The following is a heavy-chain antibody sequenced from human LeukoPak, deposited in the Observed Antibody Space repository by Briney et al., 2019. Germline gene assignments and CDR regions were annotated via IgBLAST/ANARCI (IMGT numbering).Heavy chain of an antibody. CDR2: IKQDGSEK. CDR3: SRSLDY. CDR1: GFPFSGSW. J-gene: IGHJ4*02. V-gene: IGHV3-7*01. Sequence: GRSLRLSCAAAGFPFSGSWMDWVRQAPGKRKEWVANIKQDGSEKHYADSVKGRFTISRDNAKNSLFLQMSGLRAEDTAVYYCSRSLDYWGQGALVTVSS.